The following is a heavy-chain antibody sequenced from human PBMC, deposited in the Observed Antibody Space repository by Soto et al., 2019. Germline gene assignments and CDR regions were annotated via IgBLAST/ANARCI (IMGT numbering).Heavy chain of an antibody. J-gene: IGHJ4*02. CDR2: IYYSGST. D-gene: IGHD5-12*01. V-gene: IGHV4-59*08. Sequence: QVQLQESGPGLVKPSETLSLTCTVSGGSISSYYWSWIRQPPGKGLEWIGYIYYSGSTNYNPSLKSRVTISVDTSKNQFSLKLSSVTAADTAVYYCARLKVATIGVYYFDYWGQGTLVTVSS. CDR1: GGSISSYY. CDR3: ARLKVATIGVYYFDY.